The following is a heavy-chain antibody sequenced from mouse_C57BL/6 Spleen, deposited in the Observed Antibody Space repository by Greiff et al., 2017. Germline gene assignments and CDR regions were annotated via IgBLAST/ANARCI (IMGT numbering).Heavy chain of an antibody. V-gene: IGHV2-3*01. J-gene: IGHJ1*03. D-gene: IGHD2-12*01. CDR3: AYPCYETYFDI. Sequence: VQLEESGPGLVASPQSLSITCPVSGLSLPSSGVSWVRQPPGKGLEWLGVIWGDGSTNSHSALISRLSISKDKSKSQVFLNLNSLHTDDTASYYCAYPCYETYFDIWGTGTTVTVSS. CDR2: IWGDGST. CDR1: GLSLPSSG.